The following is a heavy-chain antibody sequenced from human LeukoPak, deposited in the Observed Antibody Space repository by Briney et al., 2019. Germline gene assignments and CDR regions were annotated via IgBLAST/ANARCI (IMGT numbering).Heavy chain of an antibody. CDR2: IIPIFGTA. Sequence: VASVKVSCKASGGTFSSYAISWVRQAPGQGLEWMGGIIPIFGTANYAQKFQGRVTITADESTSTAYMELSSLRSEDTAVYYCARDPGFLTSSGFPAPFDYWGQGTLVTVSS. D-gene: IGHD3-22*01. V-gene: IGHV1-69*13. CDR3: ARDPGFLTSSGFPAPFDY. CDR1: GGTFSSYA. J-gene: IGHJ4*02.